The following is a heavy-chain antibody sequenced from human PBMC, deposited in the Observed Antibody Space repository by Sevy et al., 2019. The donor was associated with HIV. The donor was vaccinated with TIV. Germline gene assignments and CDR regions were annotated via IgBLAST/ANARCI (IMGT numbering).Heavy chain of an antibody. CDR3: ARESGSDWYLDF. CDR2: IWFDGSNQ. J-gene: IGHJ4*02. D-gene: IGHD6-19*01. CDR1: GFTFGSYG. Sequence: GGSLRLSCAASGFTFGSYGMHWVRQAPGKGLEWVAVIWFDGSNQYYGESVKGRFTISRDNSKNTVYLHMNSLRVDDTAVYYCARESGSDWYLDFWGQGTLVTVSS. V-gene: IGHV3-33*01.